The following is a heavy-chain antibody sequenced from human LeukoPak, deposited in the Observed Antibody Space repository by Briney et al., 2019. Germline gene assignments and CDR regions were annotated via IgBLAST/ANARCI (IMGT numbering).Heavy chain of an antibody. D-gene: IGHD5-18*01. V-gene: IGHV3-23*01. J-gene: IGHJ4*02. CDR3: GKTTVGYSSGQKPAWPVDY. CDR2: IFGSGGSS. CDR1: GFTFGSHG. Sequence: GGSLRLSCEASGFTFGSHGMYWVRQAPGKGQEWVAGIFGSGGSSHYADPVKGRFTLSKYNSRNTVYPQINSLRAEDTAVYYCGKTTVGYSSGQKPAWPVDYWGQGTLVTVSS.